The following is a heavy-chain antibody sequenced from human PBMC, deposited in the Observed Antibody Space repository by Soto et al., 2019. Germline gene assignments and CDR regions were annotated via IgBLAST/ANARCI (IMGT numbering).Heavy chain of an antibody. D-gene: IGHD3-22*01. CDR2: NYYSGIT. Sequence: SSETLSLTCTVSGGSISSGGYYWTWIRQHPGKGLEWIGYNYYSGITYYNPSLKSRVTISLDTSKNQFSLKLSSVTAADTAVYYCARLVYDSSGYRPGWGQGTLVTVSS. CDR1: GGSISSGGYY. J-gene: IGHJ4*02. V-gene: IGHV4-31*03. CDR3: ARLVYDSSGYRPG.